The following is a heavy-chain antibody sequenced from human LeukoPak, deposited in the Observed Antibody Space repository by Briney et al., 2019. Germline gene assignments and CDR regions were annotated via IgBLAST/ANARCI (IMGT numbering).Heavy chain of an antibody. D-gene: IGHD6-13*01. CDR2: INPNSGGT. V-gene: IGHV1-2*04. CDR1: GYTFTGYY. Sequence: ASVKVSCKASGYTFTGYYMHWVRQAPGQGLEWMGWINPNSGGTNYAQKFQGWATMTRDTSISTAYMELSRLRSDDTAVYYCARERIAAAGQFDPWGQGTLVTVSS. J-gene: IGHJ5*02. CDR3: ARERIAAAGQFDP.